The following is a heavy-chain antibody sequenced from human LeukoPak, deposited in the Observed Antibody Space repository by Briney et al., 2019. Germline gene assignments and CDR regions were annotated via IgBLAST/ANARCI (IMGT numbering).Heavy chain of an antibody. J-gene: IGHJ5*02. D-gene: IGHD6-19*01. V-gene: IGHV1-2*02. CDR2: INPNSGGT. Sequence: ASVKVSCKASGYTFTSYYMHWVRQAPGQGLEWMGWINPNSGGTNYAQKFQGRVTMTRDTSISTAYMELSRLRSDDTAVYYCARDSRGWYNWFDPWGQGTLVTVSS. CDR1: GYTFTSYY. CDR3: ARDSRGWYNWFDP.